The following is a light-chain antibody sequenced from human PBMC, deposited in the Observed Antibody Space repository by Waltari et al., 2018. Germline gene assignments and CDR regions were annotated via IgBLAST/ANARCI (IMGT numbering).Light chain of an antibody. CDR1: QDISNF. CDR3: QQYDSLPST. CDR2: DGS. Sequence: DLQLTQSPSSLSASVGDRVTITCQASQDISNFLNWYQKKPGKAPKALMYDGSQLETGVQARFSGSGSGTEVTLIINSLQPEDIGTYYCQQYDSLPSTFGGGTKVEIQ. J-gene: IGKJ4*01. V-gene: IGKV1-33*01.